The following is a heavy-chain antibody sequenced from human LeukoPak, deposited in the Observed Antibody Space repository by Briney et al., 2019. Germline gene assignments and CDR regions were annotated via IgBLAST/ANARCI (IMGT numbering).Heavy chain of an antibody. CDR1: GFSFSNYF. CDR3: AKGQYDSSGSFDY. Sequence: GGSLRLSCAASGFSFSNYFMTWVRQAPGKGLEWVANIKQDGSERYYGDSVRGRFTISRDNAKNSLYLQMDSLRAEDTALYYCAKGQYDSSGSFDYWGQGTLVTVSS. V-gene: IGHV3-7*03. D-gene: IGHD3-22*01. J-gene: IGHJ4*02. CDR2: IKQDGSER.